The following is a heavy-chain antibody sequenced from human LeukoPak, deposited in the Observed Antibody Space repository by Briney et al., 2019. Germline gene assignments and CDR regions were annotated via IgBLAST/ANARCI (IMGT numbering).Heavy chain of an antibody. V-gene: IGHV1-2*06. CDR1: GYTFTGYY. J-gene: IGHJ4*02. CDR2: INPNSGGT. CDR3: ARVPLLRFLEWLKTDREIDY. Sequence: VASVKVSCKASGYTFTGYYMHWVRQAPGQGLEWMGRINPNSGGTNYAQKLQGRVTMTTDTSTSTAYMELRSLRSDDTAVYYCARVPLLRFLEWLKTDREIDYWGQGTLVTVSS. D-gene: IGHD3-3*01.